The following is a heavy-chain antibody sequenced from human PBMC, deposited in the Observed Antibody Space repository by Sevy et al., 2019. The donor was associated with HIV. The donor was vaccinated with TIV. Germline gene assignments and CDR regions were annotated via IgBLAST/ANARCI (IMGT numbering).Heavy chain of an antibody. D-gene: IGHD3-22*01. J-gene: IGHJ4*02. V-gene: IGHV4-4*07. Sequence: SKTLSLTCTVSGGSISSYYWSWIRQPAGKGLEWIGRIYTSRSTNYNASLKSRVTMSVDTSKYQFSLTLSPVTAADTAVYYCAGQDSSGYYYAVDYWGQGTLVTVSS. CDR3: AGQDSSGYYYAVDY. CDR1: GGSISSYY. CDR2: IYTSRST.